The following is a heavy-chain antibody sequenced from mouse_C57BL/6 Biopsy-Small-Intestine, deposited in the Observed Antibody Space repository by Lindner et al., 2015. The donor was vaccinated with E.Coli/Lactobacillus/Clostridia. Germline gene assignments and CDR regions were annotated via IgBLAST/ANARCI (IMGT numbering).Heavy chain of an antibody. CDR3: ARESKETNWNSVFWFDP. D-gene: IGHD4-1*02. CDR2: TSGYNDNT. J-gene: IGHJ4*01. CDR1: GYTFTSYG. Sequence: SVKVSCKASGYTFTSYGFSWVRQAPGRALEWMGWTSGYNDNTKYAQKFQDRVTMTTDTSTSTTYVELRSLRSDDTAVYYCARESKETNWNSVFWFDPWGQGTLVTVSS. V-gene: IGHV1-7*01.